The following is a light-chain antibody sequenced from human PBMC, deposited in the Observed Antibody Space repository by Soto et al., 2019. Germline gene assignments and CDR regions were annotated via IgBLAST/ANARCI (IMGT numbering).Light chain of an antibody. CDR3: QQRSNSTWT. CDR1: QSVSSY. CDR2: DAS. J-gene: IGKJ1*01. Sequence: EIVLTQSPATLSLSPGERATLSCRASQSVSSYLAWYQQKPGQAPRLLIYDASNRATGIPARFSGSGSGTDFTLAISSLEPEDFAVYYCQQRSNSTWTFGQATKVEIK. V-gene: IGKV3-11*01.